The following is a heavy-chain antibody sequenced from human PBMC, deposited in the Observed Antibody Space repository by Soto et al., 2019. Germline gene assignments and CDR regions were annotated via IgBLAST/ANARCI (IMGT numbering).Heavy chain of an antibody. Sequence: GGSLRLSCAASGFTFSSYSMNWVRQAPGKGLEWVSSISSSSSYIYYADSVKGRFTISRDNAKNSLYLQMNSLRAEDTAVYYCARDGGYGDNYFDYWGQGTLVTVSS. J-gene: IGHJ4*02. CDR3: ARDGGYGDNYFDY. V-gene: IGHV3-21*01. CDR1: GFTFSSYS. D-gene: IGHD4-17*01. CDR2: ISSSSSYI.